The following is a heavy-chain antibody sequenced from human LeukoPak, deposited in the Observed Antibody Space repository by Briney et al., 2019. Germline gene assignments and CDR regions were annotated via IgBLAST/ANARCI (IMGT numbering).Heavy chain of an antibody. V-gene: IGHV3-30*02. CDR3: AKDPSIAVAVGD. J-gene: IGHJ4*02. Sequence: GGSLRLSCAASGFTFSSYGMYWVRQAPGKGLEWVAFIRYDGSNKYYADSVKGRFTISRDNSKNTLYLQMNSLRAEDTAVYYCAKDPSIAVAVGDWGQGTLVTVSS. CDR2: IRYDGSNK. D-gene: IGHD6-19*01. CDR1: GFTFSSYG.